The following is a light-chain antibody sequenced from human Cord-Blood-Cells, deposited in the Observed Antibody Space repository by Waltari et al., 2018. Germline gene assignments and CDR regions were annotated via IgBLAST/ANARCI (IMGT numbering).Light chain of an antibody. CDR3: QQYNSYL. V-gene: IGKV1-5*01. J-gene: IGKJ1*01. CDR1: QSISSW. Sequence: DIQMTQSPSTLSASVGDRLTITCRASQSISSWLAWYQQKPGKAPKLLIYDASSLESGVPSRFSGSGSGTEFTLTISSLQPDDFATYYCQQYNSYLFGQGTKVEIK. CDR2: DAS.